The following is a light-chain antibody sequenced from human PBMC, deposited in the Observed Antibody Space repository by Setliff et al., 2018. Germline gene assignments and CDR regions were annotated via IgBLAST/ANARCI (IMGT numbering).Light chain of an antibody. CDR2: DVS. Sequence: QSALTQPRSVSGSPGQSVTISCTGTSSDVGGYNYVSWYQQHPGKAPKVMIYDVSKRPSGVPYRFSGSKSGNTASLTISGLQAEDEAEYYCCSYAGSYTYVFGTGTKVTVL. J-gene: IGLJ1*01. CDR1: SSDVGGYNY. CDR3: CSYAGSYTYV. V-gene: IGLV2-11*01.